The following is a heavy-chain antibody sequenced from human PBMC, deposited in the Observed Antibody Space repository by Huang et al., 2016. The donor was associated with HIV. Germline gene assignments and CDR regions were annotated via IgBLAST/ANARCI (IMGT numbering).Heavy chain of an antibody. CDR1: GGSVSSGSFY. D-gene: IGHD4-17*01. V-gene: IGHV4-61*01. J-gene: IGHJ3*02. CDR3: ARVDLLLGKYGDYGENAFDI. Sequence: QVQLQESGPGLVKPSETLSLPCTVSGGSVSSGSFYWSWIRQPPGKGLKWTGYIYYGGSTNYNPVLESRVTIAVDTSKNQFSVKLSSVTAADTAVYYCARVDLLLGKYGDYGENAFDIWGQGTMVTVSS. CDR2: IYYGGST.